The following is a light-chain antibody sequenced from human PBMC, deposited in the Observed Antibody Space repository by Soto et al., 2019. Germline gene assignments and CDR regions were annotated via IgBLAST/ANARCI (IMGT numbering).Light chain of an antibody. Sequence: EVVLTQSPGTLSLSPRERAALSCMASQRVSSGYLAWYQQKPGQAPRLLIYGASSRATGIPDRFSGRGSGTDFTLTISRLEPEDFAVYYCQQYGSSPPSSTFGQGTRLAIK. CDR1: QRVSSGY. J-gene: IGKJ5*01. V-gene: IGKV3-20*01. CDR2: GAS. CDR3: QQYGSSPPSST.